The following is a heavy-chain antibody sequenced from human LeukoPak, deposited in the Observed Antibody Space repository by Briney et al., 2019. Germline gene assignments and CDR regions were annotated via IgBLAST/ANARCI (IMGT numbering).Heavy chain of an antibody. J-gene: IGHJ4*02. CDR3: ARSRGYSVTADY. D-gene: IGHD5-18*01. CDR2: IFYSGST. V-gene: IGHV4-39*07. CDR1: GGSISTSNYY. Sequence: SETLSLTCTVSGGSISTSNYYWGWIRQPPGKGLEWIGNIFYSGSTYYGPSLKSRLTISLDTSKNQFSLKLSSVTAADTAVYYCARSRGYSVTADYWGQGTLVTVSS.